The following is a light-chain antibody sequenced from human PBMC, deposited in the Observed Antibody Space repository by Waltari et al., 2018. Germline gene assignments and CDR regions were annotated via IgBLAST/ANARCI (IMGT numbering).Light chain of an antibody. Sequence: EIVMTQSTATLSVSPGERVILSCWASQSLSSYLAWYQQKLGQAHRLFIYDTSTRATGTPIRFSGGVSGTEFTLTISSLQAEEFAVYYCQQYKTWPLTFGGGTKVEIK. CDR2: DTS. J-gene: IGKJ4*01. CDR3: QQYKTWPLT. V-gene: IGKV3-15*01. CDR1: QSLSSY.